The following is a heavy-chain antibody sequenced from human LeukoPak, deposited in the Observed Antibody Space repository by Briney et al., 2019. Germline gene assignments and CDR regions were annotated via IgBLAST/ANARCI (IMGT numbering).Heavy chain of an antibody. CDR2: IYYSGST. CDR3: AIQVAGEFHYYGMDV. Sequence: SETLSLTCTVSGGSISSYYWSWIRQPPGQGLEWIGYIYYSGSTNYNPSLKSRVTISVDTSKNQFSLKLSSVTAAATAVYYCAIQVAGEFHYYGMDVWGQGTTVTVSS. D-gene: IGHD6-19*01. V-gene: IGHV4-59*01. CDR1: GGSISSYY. J-gene: IGHJ6*02.